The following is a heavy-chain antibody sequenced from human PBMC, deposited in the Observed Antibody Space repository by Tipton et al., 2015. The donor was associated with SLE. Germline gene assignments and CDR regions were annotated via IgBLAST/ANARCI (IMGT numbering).Heavy chain of an antibody. D-gene: IGHD6-25*01. CDR2: ISGSGDST. CDR3: AKGRGASSSAANY. CDR1: GFIFSSYA. Sequence: SLRLSCAASGFIFSSYAMNWVRQAPGKGLEWVSVISGSGDSTYYADSVKGRFTISRDNSKNTLYLQMNSLRAEDTAVYYCAKGRGASSSAANYWGQGTLVTVSS. J-gene: IGHJ4*02. V-gene: IGHV3-23*01.